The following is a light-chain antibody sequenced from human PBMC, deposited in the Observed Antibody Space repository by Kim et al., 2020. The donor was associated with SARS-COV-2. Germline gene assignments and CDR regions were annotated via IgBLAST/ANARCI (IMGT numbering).Light chain of an antibody. V-gene: IGLV3-21*04. Sequence: PGRTARNTGGGKSIESKRVHGYQQRPGQAPVLVIDYDSGRPSGIPERFSGSNSGNTATLTISRVEAGDEADYYCQVWDSSSDHRVVFGGGTQLTVL. J-gene: IGLJ2*01. CDR3: QVWDSSSDHRVV. CDR2: YDS. CDR1: SIESKR.